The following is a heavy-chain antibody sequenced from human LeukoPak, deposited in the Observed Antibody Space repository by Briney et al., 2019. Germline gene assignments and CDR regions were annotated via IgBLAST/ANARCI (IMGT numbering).Heavy chain of an antibody. CDR3: ASSRGIVVVTASGYPYYFDY. J-gene: IGHJ4*02. V-gene: IGHV1-69*05. Sequence: SVKVSCKASGYTFNNYGISWVRQAPGQGLEWMGGIIPIFGTANYAQKFQGRVTITTDESTSTAYMELSSLRSEDTAVYYCASSRGIVVVTASGYPYYFDYWGQGTLVTVSS. D-gene: IGHD2-21*02. CDR1: GYTFNNYG. CDR2: IIPIFGTA.